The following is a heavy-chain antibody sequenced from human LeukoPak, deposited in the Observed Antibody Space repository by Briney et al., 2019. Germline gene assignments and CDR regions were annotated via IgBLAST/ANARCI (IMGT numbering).Heavy chain of an antibody. CDR2: IYSSGST. Sequence: SETLSLTCTVSGGSINSYYWSWIRQPAGKGLEWIGRIYSSGSTNYNPSLKSRVSMSVDTSKNQFSLKLTSVAAADTAVYYCARGGKATVVTMWGQGILVTVSS. D-gene: IGHD4-23*01. V-gene: IGHV4-4*07. CDR1: GGSINSYY. CDR3: ARGGKATVVTM. J-gene: IGHJ4*02.